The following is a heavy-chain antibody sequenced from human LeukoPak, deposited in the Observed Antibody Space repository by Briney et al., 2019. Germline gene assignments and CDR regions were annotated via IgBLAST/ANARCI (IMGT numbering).Heavy chain of an antibody. J-gene: IGHJ6*03. CDR3: ARVSWFPGTSYYYMDV. D-gene: IGHD1-1*01. V-gene: IGHV4-59*01. Sequence: SETLSLTCAVYGGSFSGYYWSWIRQPPGKGLEWIGYIYYSGTTNYNPSLKSRVTISVDTSKNQFSLKLSSVTAADTAVYYCARVSWFPGTSYYYMDVWGKGTTVTVSS. CDR2: IYYSGTT. CDR1: GGSFSGYY.